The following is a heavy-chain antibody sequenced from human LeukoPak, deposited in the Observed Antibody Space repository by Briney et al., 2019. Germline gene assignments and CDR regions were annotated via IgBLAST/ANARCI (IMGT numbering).Heavy chain of an antibody. CDR2: ITSSSSAM. V-gene: IGHV3-48*04. D-gene: IGHD5-12*01. Sequence: GGSLRLSCAASGFTFSTYSMTWFRQAPGKGLEWISYITSSSSAMYYTDSVKGRFTVSRDNAKNSLYLQMNSLRAEDTAVYYCARDNRGYDYWGQGTLVTVSS. J-gene: IGHJ4*02. CDR1: GFTFSTYS. CDR3: ARDNRGYDY.